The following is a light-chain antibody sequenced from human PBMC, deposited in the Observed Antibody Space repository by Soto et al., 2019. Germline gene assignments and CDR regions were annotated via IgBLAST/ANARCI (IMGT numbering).Light chain of an antibody. Sequence: ETVMTQSPATLSVSPGERVTLSCRASQSVSSNLAWYQQKPGQDPRLLIFRATNTATGVPDRFRGKGSGTEFPLTISSLQSEDVAVYFCQQYNNWPPGTFGQGTKV. CDR3: QQYNNWPPGT. V-gene: IGKV3-15*01. CDR1: QSVSSN. CDR2: RAT. J-gene: IGKJ1*01.